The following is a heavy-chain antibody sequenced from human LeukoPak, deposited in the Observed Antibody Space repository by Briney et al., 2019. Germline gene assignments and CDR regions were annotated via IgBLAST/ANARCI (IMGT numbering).Heavy chain of an antibody. V-gene: IGHV3-30*02. CDR3: AKYQVTGADSYYCYLDV. CDR1: VFTFSSYG. J-gene: IGHJ6*03. D-gene: IGHD6-13*01. CDR2: IWDDGSNK. Sequence: RGTLRLSCAASVFTFSSYGMHWVRQAPANGLEGVAFIWDDGSNKYYADSVKCRFTISRDNSKNTPYLQMNSLRAEDTAAYYSAKYQVTGADSYYCYLDVWGKGTPVTVSS.